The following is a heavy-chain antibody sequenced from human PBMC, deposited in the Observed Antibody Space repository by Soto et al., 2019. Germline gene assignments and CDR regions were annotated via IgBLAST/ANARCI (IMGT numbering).Heavy chain of an antibody. CDR3: ARVKGYCSDTSWPDFDY. CDR2: VNPNLGVT. V-gene: IGHV1-69*02. Sequence: QVQLVQSGAEVKKPGSSVKVSCKASGGTLSSYTLSWVRQAPGQGLEWMGRVNPNLGVTNYAKKFQGRFTIVVDTSTRTAYMELNSQRYEDTAVYYCARVKGYCSDTSWPDFDYWGQGTLVTVSS. CDR1: GGTLSSYT. J-gene: IGHJ4*02. D-gene: IGHD2-15*01.